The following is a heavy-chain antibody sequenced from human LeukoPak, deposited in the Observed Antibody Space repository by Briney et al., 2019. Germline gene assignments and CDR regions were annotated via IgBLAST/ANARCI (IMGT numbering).Heavy chain of an antibody. V-gene: IGHV1-69*13. CDR1: GGTFSSYA. J-gene: IGHJ4*02. CDR2: IIPIFGTA. CDR3: ARDEILVEMATRTFDY. Sequence: ASVKVSCKASGGTFSSYAISWVRQAPGQGLEWMGGIIPIFGTANYAQKFQGRVTITADESTSTAYMELSSLRSEDTAVYYCARDEILVEMATRTFDYWGQGTLVTVSS. D-gene: IGHD5-24*01.